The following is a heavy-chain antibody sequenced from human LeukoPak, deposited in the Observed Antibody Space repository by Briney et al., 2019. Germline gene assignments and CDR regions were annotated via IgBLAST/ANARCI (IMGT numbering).Heavy chain of an antibody. J-gene: IGHJ5*02. CDR2: IYSGGSR. V-gene: IGHV3-53*01. CDR1: GFPFSSYW. Sequence: GGSLRLSCVASGFPFSSYWMTWVRQAPGKGLEWVSVIYSGGSRYYTTSVKGRFIISRDYSKNTLYLQMNSLRAEDTAVYYCARVSGSYGHENWFDPWGQGTLVIVSS. D-gene: IGHD1-26*01. CDR3: ARVSGSYGHENWFDP.